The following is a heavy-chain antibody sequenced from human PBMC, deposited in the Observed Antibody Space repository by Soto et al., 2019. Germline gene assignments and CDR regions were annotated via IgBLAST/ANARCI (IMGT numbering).Heavy chain of an antibody. CDR3: ARLSDYGDY. V-gene: IGHV4-39*01. CDR2: IYYSGST. J-gene: IGHJ4*02. CDR1: GGSISSSSYY. Sequence: SETLSLTCTVSGGSISSSSYYWGWIRQPPGKGLEWIGSIYYSGSTYYNPSLKSRVTISVDTSKNQFSLKLSSVTAADTAVYYCARLSDYGDYWGQGTLVTVSS.